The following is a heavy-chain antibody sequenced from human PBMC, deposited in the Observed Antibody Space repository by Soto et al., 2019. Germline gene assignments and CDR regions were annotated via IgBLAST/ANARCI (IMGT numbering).Heavy chain of an antibody. V-gene: IGHV3-48*03. Sequence: GRCLRRSWVGSGFTFSSFEMNWVRQPPGKGLEWLSYIGRSGETIYYADSVKGRFTISRDNARSSLFLRMTGLRDEDTGIYYCARESRGGAARRPTFYYWGRGTLVAVSS. J-gene: IGHJ4*02. CDR1: GFTFSSFE. D-gene: IGHD6-6*01. CDR3: ARESRGGAARRPTFYY. CDR2: IGRSGETI.